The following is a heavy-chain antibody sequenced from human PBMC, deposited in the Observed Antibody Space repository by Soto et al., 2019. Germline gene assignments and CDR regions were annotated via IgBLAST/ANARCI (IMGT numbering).Heavy chain of an antibody. Sequence: QITLNESGPTVVRPTETLTLTCRFSGFSLTTSGVGVGWIRQSPGKAPEWLALIYWDDDKRYSASLKSRLTITKDTSKNPVLLTVSALDPTNTATYYCAHRVLRTVFGLVTTTAIYFDFWGQGTPVAVSS. CDR2: IYWDDDK. V-gene: IGHV2-5*02. CDR1: GFSLTTSGVG. CDR3: AHRVLRTVFGLVTTTAIYFDF. D-gene: IGHD3-3*01. J-gene: IGHJ4*02.